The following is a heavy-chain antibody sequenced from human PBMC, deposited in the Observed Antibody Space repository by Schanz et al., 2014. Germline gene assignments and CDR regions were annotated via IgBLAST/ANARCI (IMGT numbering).Heavy chain of an antibody. J-gene: IGHJ4*02. CDR2: IKQHGNEK. CDR3: ARDRGYCSGGSCLTFDY. D-gene: IGHD2-15*01. Sequence: EVQLLESGGGLVQPGGSLRLSCAASGFTFSSYCMSWVRQAPGKGLEWVANIKQHGNEKYYVDSVKGRFTISRDNSKNTLYLQMNTLRAEDTAVYYCARDRGYCSGGSCLTFDYWGQGTLVTVSS. V-gene: IGHV3-7*01. CDR1: GFTFSSYC.